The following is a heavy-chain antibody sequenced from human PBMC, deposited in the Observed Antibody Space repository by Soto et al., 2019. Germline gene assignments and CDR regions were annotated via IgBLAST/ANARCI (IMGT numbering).Heavy chain of an antibody. CDR3: AKDGPPRWLQFVELAFDI. CDR2: ISYDGSNK. Sequence: QVQLVESGGGVVQPGRSLRLSCAASGFTFSSYGMHWVRQAPGKGLEWVAVISYDGSNKYYADSVKGRFTISRDNSKNTLYLQMNSLRAEDTAVYYCAKDGPPRWLQFVELAFDIWGQGTMVTVSS. V-gene: IGHV3-30*18. J-gene: IGHJ3*02. CDR1: GFTFSSYG. D-gene: IGHD3-3*01.